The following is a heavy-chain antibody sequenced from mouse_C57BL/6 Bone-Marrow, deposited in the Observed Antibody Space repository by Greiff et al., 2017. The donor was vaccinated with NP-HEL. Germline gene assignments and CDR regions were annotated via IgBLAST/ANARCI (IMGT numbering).Heavy chain of an antibody. CDR2: ISYDGSN. CDR3: ARDQNYSNDDYAMDY. V-gene: IGHV3-6*01. J-gene: IGHJ4*01. Sequence: VQLQESGPGLVKPSQSLSLTCSVTGYSITSGYYWNWIRQFPGNKLEWMGYISYDGSNNYNPSLKNRISITRDTSKNQFFLKLNSVTTEDTATYYCARDQNYSNDDYAMDYWGQGTTVTVSS. CDR1: GYSITSGYY. D-gene: IGHD2-12*01.